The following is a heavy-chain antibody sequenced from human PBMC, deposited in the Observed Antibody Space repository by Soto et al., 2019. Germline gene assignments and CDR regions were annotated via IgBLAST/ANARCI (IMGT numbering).Heavy chain of an antibody. CDR1: GFTFDDYA. J-gene: IGHJ4*02. D-gene: IGHD1-7*01. CDR3: AKDFSDIWDYRRDFDY. CDR2: ISWNSGSI. V-gene: IGHV3-9*01. Sequence: EVQLVESGGGLVQPGRSLRLSCGASGFTFDDYAMHWVRQGPGKGLEWVSGISWNSGSIAYADSVKGRFTISRDNAKXXLYLQMNSLTPEDTALYYCAKDFSDIWDYRRDFDYWGQGTLVTVSS.